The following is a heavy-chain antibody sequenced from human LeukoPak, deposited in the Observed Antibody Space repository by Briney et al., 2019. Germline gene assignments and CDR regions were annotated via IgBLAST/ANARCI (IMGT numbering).Heavy chain of an antibody. CDR1: GGTFSSYA. CDR3: ARGGLYCTNGVCYGQAKESWFDP. V-gene: IGHV1-69*13. D-gene: IGHD2-8*01. J-gene: IGHJ5*02. Sequence: SVKVSCKASGGTFSSYAISWVRQAPGQGLEWMGGIIPIFGTANYAQKFQGRVTITADESTSTAYMELSSLRSEDTAVYYCARGGLYCTNGVCYGQAKESWFDPWGQGTLVTVSS. CDR2: IIPIFGTA.